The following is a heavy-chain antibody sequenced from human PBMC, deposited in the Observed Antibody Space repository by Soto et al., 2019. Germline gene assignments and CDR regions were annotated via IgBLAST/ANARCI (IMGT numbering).Heavy chain of an antibody. J-gene: IGHJ4*02. Sequence: SETLSLTCAVYGGSFSGCYWSWIRHPPGQGLEWIGEINHSGSTNYNPSLKSRVTISVDTSKNQFSLKLSSATAADTAVYYCARAQAMTRNIDYWGQGTLVTVSS. V-gene: IGHV4-34*01. D-gene: IGHD4-17*01. CDR3: ARAQAMTRNIDY. CDR1: GGSFSGCY. CDR2: INHSGST.